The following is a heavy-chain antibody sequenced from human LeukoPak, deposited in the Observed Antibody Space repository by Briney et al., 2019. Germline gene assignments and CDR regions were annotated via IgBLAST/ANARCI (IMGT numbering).Heavy chain of an antibody. Sequence: PGGSLRLSCAASGFTFSSYAMHWVRQAPGKGLEWVAVISYDGSNKYYADSVKGRFTISRDNSKNTLYLQMNSLRAEDTAVYYRARAREGSSWSLFDYWGQGTLVTVSS. CDR2: ISYDGSNK. V-gene: IGHV3-30-3*01. D-gene: IGHD6-13*01. CDR1: GFTFSSYA. J-gene: IGHJ4*02. CDR3: ARAREGSSWSLFDY.